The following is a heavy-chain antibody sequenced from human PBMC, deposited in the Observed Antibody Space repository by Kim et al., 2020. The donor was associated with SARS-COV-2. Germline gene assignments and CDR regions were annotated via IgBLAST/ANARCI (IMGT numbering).Heavy chain of an antibody. CDR2: IRNKANSYTT. CDR1: GFTFSDHY. D-gene: IGHD3-22*01. Sequence: GGSLRLSCAASGFTFSDHYMDWVRQAPGKGLEWVGRIRNKANSYTTEYAASVKGRFTISRDDSKNSLYLQMNSLKTEDTAVYYCARVTYYYDSSGYFEYFQHWGQGTLVTVSS. CDR3: ARVTYYYDSSGYFEYFQH. V-gene: IGHV3-72*01. J-gene: IGHJ1*01.